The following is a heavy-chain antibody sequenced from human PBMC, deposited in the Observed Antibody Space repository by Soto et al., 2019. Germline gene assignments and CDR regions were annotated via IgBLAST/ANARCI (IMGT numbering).Heavy chain of an antibody. CDR2: IYYSGST. J-gene: IGHJ5*02. V-gene: IGHV4-31*03. CDR1: GGSISSGGYY. Sequence: PSETLSLTCTVSGGSISSGGYYWSWIRQHPGKGLEWIGYIYYSGSTYYNPSLKSRVTISVDTSKNQFSLKLSSVTAADTAVYYCARGAPIITFGGVIVLDWFDPWGQGTLVTVSS. D-gene: IGHD3-16*02. CDR3: ARGAPIITFGGVIVLDWFDP.